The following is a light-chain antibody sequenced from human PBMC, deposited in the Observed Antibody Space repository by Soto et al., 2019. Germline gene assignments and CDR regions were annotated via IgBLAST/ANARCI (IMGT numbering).Light chain of an antibody. CDR3: QHYNDWPPAFT. J-gene: IGKJ3*01. CDR2: GAS. Sequence: EILMTQSPATLSVSPGERATLSCRASQSLSRNLAWYQQKPGQAPRLLIYGASTRASGIPARFSGSVSGTEFTRTIRSLQSEDFALYYCQHYNDWPPAFTFGPGTKVDL. V-gene: IGKV3-15*01. CDR1: QSLSRN.